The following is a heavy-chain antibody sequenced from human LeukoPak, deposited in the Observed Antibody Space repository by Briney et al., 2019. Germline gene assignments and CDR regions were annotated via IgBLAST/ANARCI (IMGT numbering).Heavy chain of an antibody. CDR3: AIRYCSSTSCPFDP. J-gene: IGHJ5*02. D-gene: IGHD2-2*01. CDR2: IKQDGSEK. V-gene: IGHV3-7*01. Sequence: PGGSLRLSCAASGFTFSSYWMSWVRQAPGKGLEWVANIKQDGSEKYYVDSVKGRFTISRDNAKNSLYLQMNSLRAEDTAVYYCAIRYCSSTSCPFDPWGQGTLVTVSS. CDR1: GFTFSSYW.